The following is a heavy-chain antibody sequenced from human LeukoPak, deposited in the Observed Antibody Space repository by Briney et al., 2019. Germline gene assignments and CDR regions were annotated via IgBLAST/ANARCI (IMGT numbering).Heavy chain of an antibody. CDR1: GFTFTSSA. D-gene: IGHD3-10*01. CDR2: IVVGSGNT. V-gene: IGHV1-58*01. Sequence: SVKVSCKASGFTFTSSAVQWVRQARGHRLEWIGWIVVGSGNTNYAQKFQERVTITRDMSTSTAYMELSSLRSEDTAVYYCAAGGSGSYYGSHFDYWGQGTLVTVSS. CDR3: AAGGSGSYYGSHFDY. J-gene: IGHJ4*02.